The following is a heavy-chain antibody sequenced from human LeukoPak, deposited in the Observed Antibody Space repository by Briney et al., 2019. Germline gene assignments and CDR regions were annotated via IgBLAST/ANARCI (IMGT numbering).Heavy chain of an antibody. V-gene: IGHV4-59*10. CDR1: GGSFSGYY. Sequence: SETLSLTCAVYGGSFSGYYWSWIRQPAGKGLEWIGRIYTSGSTNYNPSLKSRVTMSVDTSKNQFSLKLSSVTAADTAVYYCATGDYGDYYYMDVWGKGTTVTISS. J-gene: IGHJ6*03. D-gene: IGHD4-17*01. CDR3: ATGDYGDYYYMDV. CDR2: IYTSGST.